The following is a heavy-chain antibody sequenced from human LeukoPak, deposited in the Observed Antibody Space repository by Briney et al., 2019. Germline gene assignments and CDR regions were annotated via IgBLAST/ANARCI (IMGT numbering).Heavy chain of an antibody. CDR1: GGSISSYY. Sequence: SETLSLTCTVSGGSISSYYWSWIRQPPGKGLEWIGYIYYSGSTNYNPSLKSRVTISVDTSKNQFSLKLKSVTAADTAVHYCGRFGILTGAFDYWGQGILVTVSS. D-gene: IGHD3-9*01. CDR3: GRFGILTGAFDY. CDR2: IYYSGST. J-gene: IGHJ4*02. V-gene: IGHV4-59*12.